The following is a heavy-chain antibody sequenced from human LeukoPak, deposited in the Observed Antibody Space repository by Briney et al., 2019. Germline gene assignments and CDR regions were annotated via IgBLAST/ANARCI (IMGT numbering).Heavy chain of an antibody. J-gene: IGHJ3*02. CDR2: INHSGST. D-gene: IGHD3-16*01. CDR1: GGSISSYY. V-gene: IGHV4-34*01. Sequence: PSETLSLTCTVSGGSISSYYWSWIRQPPGKGLEWIGEINHSGSTNYNPSLKSRVTISVDTSKNKFSLKLSSVTAADTAVYYCARRRIFGATGAFDIWGQGTMVTVSS. CDR3: ARRRIFGATGAFDI.